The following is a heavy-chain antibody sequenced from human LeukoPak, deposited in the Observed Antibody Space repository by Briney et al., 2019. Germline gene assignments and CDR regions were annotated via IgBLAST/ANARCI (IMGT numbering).Heavy chain of an antibody. CDR1: GFTFSSYS. D-gene: IGHD3-10*01. CDR2: IKSKTDGETT. J-gene: IGHJ4*02. CDR3: TTDLGTYYHGSQRLIPIDY. Sequence: SGGSLRLSCAASGFTFSSYSMNWVRQAPGKGLEWIGRIKSKTDGETTNYAEPVRGRFTISRDDSKSAVYLQMNSLKIEDTAVYYCTTDLGTYYHGSQRLIPIDYWGQGTLVTVSS. V-gene: IGHV3-15*01.